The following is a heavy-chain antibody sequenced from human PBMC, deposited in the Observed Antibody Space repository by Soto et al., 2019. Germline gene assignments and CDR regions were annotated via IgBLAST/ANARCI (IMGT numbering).Heavy chain of an antibody. Sequence: GGSLRLSCAASGFTFSSYGMHWVRQAPGKGLEWVAVISYDGSNKYYADSVKGRFTISRDNSKNTLYLQMDSLRAEDTAVYYCAKDAPLWCSSTSCSQFDYWGQGTMVTVYS. CDR3: AKDAPLWCSSTSCSQFDY. CDR1: GFTFSSYG. D-gene: IGHD2-2*01. CDR2: ISYDGSNK. J-gene: IGHJ4*02. V-gene: IGHV3-30*18.